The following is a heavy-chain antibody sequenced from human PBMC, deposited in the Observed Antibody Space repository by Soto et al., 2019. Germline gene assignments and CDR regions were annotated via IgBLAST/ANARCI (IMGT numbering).Heavy chain of an antibody. Sequence: QVQLVQSGAGVKKPGASVKVSCKASGYTFTSYGISWVRQAPGQELEWMGWISAYNGNTNYAQKLQGRVTMTTDTSPSIAYMEVTTLRSDDTAVYYCARVLGRVSGSVYPYCGQGTLVTVS. V-gene: IGHV1-18*01. CDR2: ISAYNGNT. CDR3: ARVLGRVSGSVYPY. D-gene: IGHD3-10*01. J-gene: IGHJ4*02. CDR1: GYTFTSYG.